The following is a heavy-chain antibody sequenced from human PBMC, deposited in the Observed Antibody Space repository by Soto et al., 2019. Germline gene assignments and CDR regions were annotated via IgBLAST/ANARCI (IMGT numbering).Heavy chain of an antibody. Sequence: EVQLVESGGGLVQPGGSLRLSCAASGFTFSSYWMSWVRQAPGKGLEWVANIKQDGSEKYYVDSVKGRFTISRDNAKNSLYLQMNSLRAEDTAVYYCARVQSWADYGMDVWGQGTTVTVSS. V-gene: IGHV3-7*01. J-gene: IGHJ6*02. D-gene: IGHD1-26*01. CDR2: IKQDGSEK. CDR1: GFTFSSYW. CDR3: ARVQSWADYGMDV.